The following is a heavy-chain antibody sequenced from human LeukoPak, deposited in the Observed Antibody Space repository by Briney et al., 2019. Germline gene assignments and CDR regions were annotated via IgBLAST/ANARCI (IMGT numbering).Heavy chain of an antibody. CDR1: GDSVSSDITA. V-gene: IGHV6-1*01. J-gene: IGHJ4*02. CDR3: ARGYMKSGFDY. CDR2: TYYNSRWSN. D-gene: IGHD1-1*01. Sequence: PPQTPSLTCAISGDSVSSDITAGNWIRQSPSSGLEWLGRTYYNSRWSNDYAVSVESRITINPVTTRNQFSLQLKSVTPEDTAVYYCARGYMKSGFDYWGQGTLVTVSS.